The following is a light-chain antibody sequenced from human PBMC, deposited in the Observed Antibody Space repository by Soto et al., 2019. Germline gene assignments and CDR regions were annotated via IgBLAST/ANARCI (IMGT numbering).Light chain of an antibody. CDR3: MQATHWPPT. Sequence: DVVMTQSPLSLPVTLGQPASISCKSSQSLEYSDGNAYLNWFHQRPGQSPRRLIYRASNRDSGVXDXXSGSGSGTDFTLKISRVEAEDVGVYSCMQATHWPPTFGRGTKVEIK. J-gene: IGKJ1*01. V-gene: IGKV2-30*01. CDR1: QSLEYSDGNAY. CDR2: RAS.